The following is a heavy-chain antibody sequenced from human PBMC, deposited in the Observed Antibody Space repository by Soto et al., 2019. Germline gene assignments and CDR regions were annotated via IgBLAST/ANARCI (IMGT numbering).Heavy chain of an antibody. CDR2: INPDNGNT. J-gene: IGHJ5*02. CDR1: GYTFTRYT. V-gene: IGHV1-3*01. D-gene: IGHD6-6*01. CDR3: AKDLTRQLAYWLDP. Sequence: ASVKFSCRASGYTFTRYTMNWVRQAPGQRLEWMGWINPDNGNTKSSQKFQDRVIITRDTSASTAYMDLSSLRSDDTAIYYCAKDLTRQLAYWLDPWGQGTQVTVSS.